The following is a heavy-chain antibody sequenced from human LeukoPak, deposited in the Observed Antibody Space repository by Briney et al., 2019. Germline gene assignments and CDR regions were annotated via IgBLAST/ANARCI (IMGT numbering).Heavy chain of an antibody. V-gene: IGHV3-23*01. CDR3: VNGYTYGQY. CDR2: ISGSGDNT. J-gene: IGHJ4*02. D-gene: IGHD5-18*01. Sequence: GGSLRLSCGASGFTFSKYAMNWVRQAPGKGLEWVSTISGSGDNTYYTDSVKGRFTISRDNAKNTLYLQMNSLRAEDTAVYFCVNGYTYGQYWGQGTLVTVSS. CDR1: GFTFSKYA.